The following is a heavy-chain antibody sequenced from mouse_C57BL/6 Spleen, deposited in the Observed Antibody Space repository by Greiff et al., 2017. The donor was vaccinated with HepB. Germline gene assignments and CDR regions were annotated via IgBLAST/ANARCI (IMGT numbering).Heavy chain of an antibody. CDR3: ARGGITTVVAPDYAMDY. CDR1: GYAFSSSW. D-gene: IGHD1-1*01. V-gene: IGHV1-82*01. CDR2: IYPGDGDT. Sequence: VQLQQSGPELVKPGASVKISCKASGYAFSSSWMNWVKQRPGKGLEWIGRIYPGDGDTNYNGKFKGKATLTADKSSSTAYMQLSSLTSEDSAVYFCARGGITTVVAPDYAMDYWGQGTSVTVSS. J-gene: IGHJ4*01.